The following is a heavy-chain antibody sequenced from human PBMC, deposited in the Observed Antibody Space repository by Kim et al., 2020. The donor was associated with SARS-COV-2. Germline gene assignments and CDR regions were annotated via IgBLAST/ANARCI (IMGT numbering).Heavy chain of an antibody. CDR3: VWDGQRYIAD. CDR1: GFTFNDAW. J-gene: IGHJ4*02. Sequence: GGSLRLFCEASGFTFNDAWMSWVRQAPGKGLEWVGRIKSKGGGGTTDYAAPVKGRFTISRDDSTNTVFLQMNSLNTDDTAVYQCVWDGQRYIADWGQVTLVAVS. CDR2: IKSKGGGGTT. D-gene: IGHD3-16*01. V-gene: IGHV3-15*01.